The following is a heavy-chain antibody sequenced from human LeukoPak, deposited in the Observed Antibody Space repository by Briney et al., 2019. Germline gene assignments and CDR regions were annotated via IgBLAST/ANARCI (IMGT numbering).Heavy chain of an antibody. V-gene: IGHV4-34*01. D-gene: IGHD2-15*01. CDR3: ARRRVVASPPLYYYYGMDV. CDR1: GGSFSGYY. CDR2: INHSGST. J-gene: IGHJ6*02. Sequence: SETLSLTCAVYGGSFSGYYWSWIRQPPGKGLEWIGEINHSGSTNYNPSLKGRVTISVDTSKNQFSLKLSSVTAADTAVYYCARRRVVASPPLYYYYGMDVWGQGTTVTVSS.